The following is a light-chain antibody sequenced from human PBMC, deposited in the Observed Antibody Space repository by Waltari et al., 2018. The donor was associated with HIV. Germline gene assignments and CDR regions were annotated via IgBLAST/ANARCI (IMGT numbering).Light chain of an antibody. Sequence: SSVPTQPPSVSVSPGQTATITCAGDNLKNKFVHWYQQRPGQAPVLVIYDDSDRPSSIPARFFGSNSGTTATLTILGVEVGDEADYYCQLWDTSSDPAVFGTGTQVTVL. CDR1: NLKNKF. V-gene: IGLV3-21*02. J-gene: IGLJ1*01. CDR2: DDS. CDR3: QLWDTSSDPAV.